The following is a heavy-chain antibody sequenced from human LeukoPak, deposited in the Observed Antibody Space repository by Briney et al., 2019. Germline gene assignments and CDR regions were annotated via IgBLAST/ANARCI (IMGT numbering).Heavy chain of an antibody. CDR1: GFTFSSYW. V-gene: IGHV3-74*01. D-gene: IGHD6-19*01. Sequence: PGGSLRLSCAASGFTFSSYWMHWVRQAPGKGLVWVSRINSDGSSTSYADSVKGRFTISRDNAKNTLYLQMNSLRAEDTAVYYCARSTSGWKPFDYWGQGTLVTVSS. CDR2: INSDGSST. J-gene: IGHJ4*02. CDR3: ARSTSGWKPFDY.